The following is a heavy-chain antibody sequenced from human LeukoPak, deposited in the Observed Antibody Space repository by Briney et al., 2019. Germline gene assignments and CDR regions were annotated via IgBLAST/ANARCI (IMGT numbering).Heavy chain of an antibody. CDR3: AKAASYTLTGYTVDY. CDR1: GFTFSNYW. CDR2: IKQDGSAT. Sequence: GGSLRLSCAASGFTFSNYWMIWIRQAPGKGLEWVANIKQDGSATYYVDSVQGRFTISRDNAKNSLYLQMNSLRAEDTALYYCAKAASYTLTGYTVDYWGQGTLVTVSS. J-gene: IGHJ4*02. V-gene: IGHV3-7*03. D-gene: IGHD3-9*01.